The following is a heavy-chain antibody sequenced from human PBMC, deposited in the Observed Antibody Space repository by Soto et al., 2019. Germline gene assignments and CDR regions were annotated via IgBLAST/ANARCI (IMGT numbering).Heavy chain of an antibody. CDR3: AREPYGSGLFDP. J-gene: IGHJ5*02. D-gene: IGHD3-10*01. CDR1: GGSISSGGYS. CDR2: LYHSGST. Sequence: QLQLQESGSGLVKPSQTLSLTCAVSGGSISSGGYSWSWIRQPPGKGLEWIGYLYHSGSTYYNPSPKSGVTISADRSKSQFSLQLSSVTAADTAVYSSAREPYGSGLFDPWGQGTLVTVSS. V-gene: IGHV4-30-2*01.